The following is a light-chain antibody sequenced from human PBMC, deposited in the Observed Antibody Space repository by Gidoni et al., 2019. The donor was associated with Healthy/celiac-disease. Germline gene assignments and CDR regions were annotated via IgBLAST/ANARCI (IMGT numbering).Light chain of an antibody. CDR2: QDS. V-gene: IGLV3-1*01. CDR1: KLGDKY. CDR3: QAWDSSTVV. J-gene: IGLJ2*01. Sequence: SHEMTKPPAVSVSPGQTASFTCSGDKLGDKYACWYQQKPGQSPVLVIYQDSKRPSGIPERFSGSNSGNTATLTISGTQAMDEADYYCQAWDSSTVVFGGGTKLTVL.